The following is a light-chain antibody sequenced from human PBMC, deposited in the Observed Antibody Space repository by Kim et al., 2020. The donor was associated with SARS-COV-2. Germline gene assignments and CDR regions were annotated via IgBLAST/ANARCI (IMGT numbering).Light chain of an antibody. CDR3: AIWYSNTWV. V-gene: IGLV5-39*01. CDR2: YKSDSNK. J-gene: IGLJ3*02. CDR1: SGIHVDIYN. Sequence: FTCTLRSGIHVDIYNIFWYQQKPGSLPRYLLGYKSDSNKEQGSGVPSRFSGSKDASTNEGLLLISGLQSEDEADYYCAIWYSNTWVFGGGTQLTVL.